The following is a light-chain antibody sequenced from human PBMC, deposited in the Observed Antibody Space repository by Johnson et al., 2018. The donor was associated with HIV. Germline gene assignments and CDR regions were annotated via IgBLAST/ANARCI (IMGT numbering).Light chain of an antibody. CDR3: GTWDSSLSGYV. J-gene: IGLJ1*01. CDR2: DNS. CDR1: RSNIGDNF. V-gene: IGLV1-51*01. Sequence: QSALTQPPSVSAAPGQKVTISCSGNRSNIGDNFVSWYQHLPGTAPKLLVYDNSKRPSGIPDRFSATKSGTSATLGITGRQTGDEADYYCGTWDSSLSGYVFGTGTKVTVL.